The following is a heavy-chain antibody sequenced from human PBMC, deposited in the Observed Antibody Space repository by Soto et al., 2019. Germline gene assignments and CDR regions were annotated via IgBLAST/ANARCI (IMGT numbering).Heavy chain of an antibody. CDR3: ARASDGYRSGWYVGYFDY. Sequence: ASVKVSCKASGYTFTSYGVSWVRQAPGQGLEWMGWIRAYTGYTNYAQKFQGRVTITTDTSTSAAYMELRSLISDDTAVYYCARASDGYRSGWYVGYFDYWGQGTLVTVSS. V-gene: IGHV1-18*04. CDR2: IRAYTGYT. J-gene: IGHJ4*02. D-gene: IGHD6-19*01. CDR1: GYTFTSYG.